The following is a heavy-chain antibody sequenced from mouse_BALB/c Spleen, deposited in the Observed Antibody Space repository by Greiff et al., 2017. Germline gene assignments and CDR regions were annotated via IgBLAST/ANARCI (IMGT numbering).Heavy chain of an antibody. J-gene: IGHJ4*01. CDR2: IHYSGST. V-gene: IGHV3-1*02. CDR1: GYSITSCYS. Sequence: ESGPDLVKPSQSLSLTCTVTGYSITSCYSWHWIRQFPGNKLEWMGYIHYSGSTNYNPSLKSRISITRDTSKNQFFLPLNSVTTEDTATYYCASSLTGRGNAMDYWGQGTSVTVSS. D-gene: IGHD4-1*01. CDR3: ASSLTGRGNAMDY.